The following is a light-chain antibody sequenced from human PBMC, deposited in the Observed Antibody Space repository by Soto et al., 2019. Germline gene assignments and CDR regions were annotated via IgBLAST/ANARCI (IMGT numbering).Light chain of an antibody. V-gene: IGLV2-14*01. CDR2: EVS. J-gene: IGLJ1*01. CDR3: SSYTVPSPYV. CDR1: RNDVGDYKY. Sequence: QSVLTQPASVSGSPGQSITISCTGTRNDVGDYKYVSWYQQHPGKAPKLILYEVSNRPSGVSSRFSGSKSGNTASLTISGLQPEDEADYYCSSYTVPSPYVFGTGTK.